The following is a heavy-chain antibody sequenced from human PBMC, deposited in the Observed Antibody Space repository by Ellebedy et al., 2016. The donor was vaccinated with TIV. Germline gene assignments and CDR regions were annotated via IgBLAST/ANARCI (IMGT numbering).Heavy chain of an antibody. Sequence: LSLTCAASGFTFSDYAMGWVRQAPGKGLEWVSGISGSGGGTTYADSVKGRFTISRDKAKNTVPLQLNSLRVEDTALYYCAKAAYYGSGSYFDFWGQGTLVTVSS. V-gene: IGHV3-23*01. J-gene: IGHJ4*02. CDR1: GFTFSDYA. D-gene: IGHD3-10*01. CDR3: AKAAYYGSGSYFDF. CDR2: ISGSGGGT.